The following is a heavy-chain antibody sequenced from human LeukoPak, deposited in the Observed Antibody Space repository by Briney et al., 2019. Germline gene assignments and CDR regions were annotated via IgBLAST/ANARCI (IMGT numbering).Heavy chain of an antibody. J-gene: IGHJ6*03. CDR3: ARDFRGSGSYWVYYYYMDV. D-gene: IGHD3-10*01. V-gene: IGHV3-30*02. CDR2: IRYDGSNK. Sequence: PGGSLRLSCAASGFTFSSYGMHWVRQAPGKGLEWVAFIRYDGSNKYYADSVKGRFTISRDNAKNSLYLQMNSLRAEDTAVYYCARDFRGSGSYWVYYYYMDVWGKGTTVTVSS. CDR1: GFTFSSYG.